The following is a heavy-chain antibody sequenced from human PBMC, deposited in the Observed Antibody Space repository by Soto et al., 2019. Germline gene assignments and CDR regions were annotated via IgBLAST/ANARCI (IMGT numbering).Heavy chain of an antibody. J-gene: IGHJ4*02. CDR2: IHHSGST. Sequence: QVQLQESGPGLVKPSQTLSLTCTVSGGSITGGNYQWTWIRQHPAKVLEWIGNIHHSGSTYYNPSRRDRVTISVDTSENQFALKLSSVTAAETAVYFCARRASSGRDPFYFDTWGQGTLVAVSS. CDR1: GGSITGGNYQ. CDR3: ARRASSGRDPFYFDT. V-gene: IGHV4-31*03. D-gene: IGHD6-6*01.